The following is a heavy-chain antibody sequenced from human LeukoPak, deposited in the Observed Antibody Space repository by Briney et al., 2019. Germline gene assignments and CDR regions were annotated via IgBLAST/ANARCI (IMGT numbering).Heavy chain of an antibody. D-gene: IGHD2-2*01. CDR1: GFTVSSNY. J-gene: IGHJ4*02. Sequence: PGGSLRLSCAASGFTVSSNYMSWVRQAPGKGLEWVSIIYSDDTTAYADSVKGRFTTSRDNSKNTLYLQLNNLRAEDTAVYYCARARVPAAMAIDYWGQGTLVTVSS. CDR2: IYSDDTT. V-gene: IGHV3-53*01. CDR3: ARARVPAAMAIDY.